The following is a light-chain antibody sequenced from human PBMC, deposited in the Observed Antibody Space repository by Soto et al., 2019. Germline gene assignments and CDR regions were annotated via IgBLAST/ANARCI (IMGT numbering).Light chain of an antibody. V-gene: IGLV2-18*02. Sequence: QSALTQPPSVSGSPGQSVTISCTGTSSDVGSYNRVSWYQQPPGTAPKLLIFEVSNRPSGVPDRFSGSKSGNTASLTISGLQAEDHADYYCSSYTTSSTYVFGTGTKLTVL. J-gene: IGLJ1*01. CDR2: EVS. CDR1: SSDVGSYNR. CDR3: SSYTTSSTYV.